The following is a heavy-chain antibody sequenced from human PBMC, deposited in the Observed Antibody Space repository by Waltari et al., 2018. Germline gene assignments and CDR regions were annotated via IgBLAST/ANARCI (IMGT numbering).Heavy chain of an antibody. CDR3: ARDMGSSWYYFDY. Sequence: QVQLVESGGGVVQPGRSLRLSCAASGFTFSSYGMNWVRQAPGKGLEWVAVIWYDGSNKYYADSVKGRFTISRDNSKNTLYLQMNSLRAEDTAVYYCARDMGSSWYYFDYWGQGTLVTVSS. CDR2: IWYDGSNK. V-gene: IGHV3-33*01. D-gene: IGHD6-13*01. CDR1: GFTFSSYG. J-gene: IGHJ4*02.